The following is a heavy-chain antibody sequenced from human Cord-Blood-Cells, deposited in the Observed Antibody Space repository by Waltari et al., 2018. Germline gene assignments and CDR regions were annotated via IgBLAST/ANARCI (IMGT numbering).Heavy chain of an antibody. CDR1: VGSISSGGYY. V-gene: IGHV4-31*03. Sequence: QVQLQESGPGLVKPSQTLSLTCTVSVGSISSGGYYWSWIRQHPGKGLEWIGYIYYSGSTYYNPSLKSRVTISVDTSKNQFSLKLSSVTAADTAVYYCARYGSGSSTSIRDKVWFDPWGQGTLVTVSS. CDR2: IYYSGST. J-gene: IGHJ5*02. D-gene: IGHD3-10*01. CDR3: ARYGSGSSTSIRDKVWFDP.